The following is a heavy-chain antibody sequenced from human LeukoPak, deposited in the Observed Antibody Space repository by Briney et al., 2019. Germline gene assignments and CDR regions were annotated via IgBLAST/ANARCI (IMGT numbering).Heavy chain of an antibody. J-gene: IGHJ2*01. V-gene: IGHV3-21*04. D-gene: IGHD1-7*01. Sequence: KPGGSLRLSCAASGFTFSSYSMNWVRQAPGKGLEWVSSISSSSSYIYYADSVKGRFTISRDNAKNSLYLQMNSLRAEDTALYYCAKSLRRTNQPRSFDLWGRGTLVTVSS. CDR1: GFTFSSYS. CDR3: AKSLRRTNQPRSFDL. CDR2: ISSSSSYI.